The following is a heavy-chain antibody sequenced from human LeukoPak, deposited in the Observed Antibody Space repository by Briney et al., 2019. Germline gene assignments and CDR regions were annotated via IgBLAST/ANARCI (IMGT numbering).Heavy chain of an antibody. CDR1: GFTFSVYY. D-gene: IGHD1-26*01. CDR2: ISSSSSYT. CDR3: ARVRRERRLYYYYYGMDV. V-gene: IGHV3-11*05. Sequence: GGSLRLSCAASGFTFSVYYMSWIRQAPGKGLEWVSYISSSSSYTNYADSVKGRFTISRDNAKNSLYLQMNSLRAEDTAVYYCARVRRERRLYYYYYGMDVWGQGTTVTVSS. J-gene: IGHJ6*02.